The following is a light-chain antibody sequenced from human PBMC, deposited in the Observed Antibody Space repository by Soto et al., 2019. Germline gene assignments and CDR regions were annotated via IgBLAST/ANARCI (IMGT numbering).Light chain of an antibody. V-gene: IGKV3-15*01. CDR1: QSVTSN. J-gene: IGKJ1*01. CDR3: QQYNDWPPT. CDR2: DAS. Sequence: IVMTQSPATLSVSPGERATLSCRASQSVTSNLAWYQQDPGQAPRLLIYDASTRVTDIPARFSGSGSGTEFTLTISSLQSEDFAIYYCQQYNDWPPTFGQGTKVDI.